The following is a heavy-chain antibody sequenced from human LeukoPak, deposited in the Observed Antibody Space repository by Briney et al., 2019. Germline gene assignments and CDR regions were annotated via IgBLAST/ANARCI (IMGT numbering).Heavy chain of an antibody. J-gene: IGHJ4*02. CDR1: GFTFSSYA. V-gene: IGHV3-23*01. CDR3: AKDREYSYGYVDY. Sequence: GGSLRLSCAASGFTFSSYAMSWVRQAPGKGLEWVSTMSGSGGSTYYADSVKGRFTISRDNSKNTLYLQMNSLRAEDTAVYYCAKDREYSYGYVDYWGQGTLVTASS. CDR2: MSGSGGST. D-gene: IGHD5-18*01.